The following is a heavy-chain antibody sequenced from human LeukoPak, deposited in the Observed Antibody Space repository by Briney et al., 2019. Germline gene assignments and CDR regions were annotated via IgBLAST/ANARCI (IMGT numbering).Heavy chain of an antibody. CDR2: ISSGGTTI. CDR1: GFSFSSYS. D-gene: IGHD5-12*01. CDR3: ARSFGYGGYVSFDF. J-gene: IGHJ4*02. V-gene: IGHV3-48*04. Sequence: GGSLRLSCAASGFSFSSYSMNWVRQAPGKGLEWISYISSGGTTIYEADSVKGRFTISRDNAKNSLYLHMSSLRADDTAVYYCARSFGYGGYVSFDFWGQGTLVTVSS.